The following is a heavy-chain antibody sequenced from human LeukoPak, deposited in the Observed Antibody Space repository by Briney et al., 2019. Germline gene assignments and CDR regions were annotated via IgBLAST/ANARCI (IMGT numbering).Heavy chain of an antibody. D-gene: IGHD4-17*01. CDR3: ARGRLHDYGDYDN. CDR2: MNPNSGNT. J-gene: IGHJ4*02. CDR1: GYTSTSYD. Sequence: ASVKVSCKASGYTSTSYDVNWVRQATGQGLEWMGWMNPNSGNTGYAQKFQGRVTMTRNTSISTAYMELSSLRSEDTAVYYCARGRLHDYGDYDNWGQGTLVTVSS. V-gene: IGHV1-8*01.